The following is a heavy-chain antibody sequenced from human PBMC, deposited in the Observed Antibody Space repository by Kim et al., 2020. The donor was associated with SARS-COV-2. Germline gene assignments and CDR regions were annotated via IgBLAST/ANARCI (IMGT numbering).Heavy chain of an antibody. Sequence: GGSLRLSCVASGFTFSVYSMNWVRQAPGKGLEWISYITSDRNNIKYADSVKGRFTISRDNAKNSVYLQMNSLRDEDTALYYCSRSVEGAFDVWGQGTALTVS. V-gene: IGHV3-48*02. J-gene: IGHJ3*01. CDR2: ITSDRNNI. D-gene: IGHD2-21*01. CDR3: SRSVEGAFDV. CDR1: GFTFSVYS.